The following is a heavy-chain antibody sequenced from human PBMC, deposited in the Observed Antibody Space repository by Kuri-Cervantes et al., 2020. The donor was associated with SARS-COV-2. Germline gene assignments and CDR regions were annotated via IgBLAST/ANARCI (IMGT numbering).Heavy chain of an antibody. CDR2: IYYSGST. Sequence: LRLSCTVSGGSISSGGHYWSWIRQHPGKGLEWIGYIYYSGSTYYNPSLKSRVTISVDTSKNQFSLKLSSVTAADTAVYYCARDAYCGGDCYSRGNRNDAFDIWGQGTMVTVSS. J-gene: IGHJ3*02. CDR1: GGSISSGGHY. D-gene: IGHD2-21*02. V-gene: IGHV4-31*03. CDR3: ARDAYCGGDCYSRGNRNDAFDI.